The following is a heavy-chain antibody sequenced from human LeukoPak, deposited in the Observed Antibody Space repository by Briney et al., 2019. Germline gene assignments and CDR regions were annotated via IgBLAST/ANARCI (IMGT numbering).Heavy chain of an antibody. CDR2: INHSGST. Sequence: SETLSLTCAVYGGSFSGYYWSWIRQPPGKGLEWIGEINHSGSTNYNPSLKSRVTISVDTSKNQFSLKLSSVTAADTAVYYCAKSGQQLGPRRWFDPWGHGTLVTVSS. J-gene: IGHJ5*02. D-gene: IGHD6-13*01. CDR3: AKSGQQLGPRRWFDP. CDR1: GGSFSGYY. V-gene: IGHV4-34*01.